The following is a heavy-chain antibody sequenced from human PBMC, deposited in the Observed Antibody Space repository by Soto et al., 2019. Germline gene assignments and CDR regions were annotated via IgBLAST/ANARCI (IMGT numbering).Heavy chain of an antibody. Sequence: QVQLVESGGGLVKPGGSLRLSCAASGFTFSDYYMSWLRQAPGKRLAWVSYISSSGSTIYYADSVKGRFTIASDNAKNSLYLQMNSLRAEDTAVYYCAREVYSSSLPTNYYYYVMDVWGQGTTVTVSS. V-gene: IGHV3-11*01. CDR3: AREVYSSSLPTNYYYYVMDV. CDR1: GFTFSDYY. J-gene: IGHJ6*02. D-gene: IGHD6-6*01. CDR2: ISSSGSTI.